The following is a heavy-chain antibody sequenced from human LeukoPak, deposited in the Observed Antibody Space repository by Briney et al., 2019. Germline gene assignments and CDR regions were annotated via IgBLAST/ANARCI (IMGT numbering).Heavy chain of an antibody. CDR2: IIPIFGTA. CDR3: ARFSTGYSYAPIDY. Sequence: ASVKVSCKASGGTFSSYAFSWVRQAPGQGLEWMGGIIPIFGTANYAQKFQGRVTITADESTSTAYMELSSLRSEDTAVYYCARFSTGYSYAPIDYWGQGTLVTVSS. V-gene: IGHV1-69*01. J-gene: IGHJ4*02. CDR1: GGTFSSYA. D-gene: IGHD5-18*01.